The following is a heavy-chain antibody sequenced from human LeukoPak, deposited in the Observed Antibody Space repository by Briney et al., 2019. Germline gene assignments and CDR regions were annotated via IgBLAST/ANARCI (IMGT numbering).Heavy chain of an antibody. CDR1: GGSISSYY. CDR3: ARDPGSSGWWGVFDI. CDR2: IYYSGST. D-gene: IGHD6-19*01. Sequence: PAETLSLTCTVSGGSISSYYWSWIRQPPGKGLEWIGYIYYSGSTNYKSSLKSRVTISVDTSKNQFSLKLSSVTAADTAVYYCARDPGSSGWWGVFDIWGQGTMVTVSS. V-gene: IGHV4-59*01. J-gene: IGHJ3*02.